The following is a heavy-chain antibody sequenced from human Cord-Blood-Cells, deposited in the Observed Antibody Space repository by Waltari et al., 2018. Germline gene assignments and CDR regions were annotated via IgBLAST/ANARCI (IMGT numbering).Heavy chain of an antibody. CDR2: IYYSGST. Sequence: QLQLQESGPGLVKPSETLSLTCTVSGGSISSSSYYWGWIRQPPGKGLEWIGSIYYSGSTYYNPSLKGRVTISVDTSKNQFSLKLSSVTAADTAVYYCARLVAVAGLGPLDAFDIWGQGTMVTVSS. CDR3: ARLVAVAGLGPLDAFDI. D-gene: IGHD6-19*01. CDR1: GGSISSSSYY. V-gene: IGHV4-39*01. J-gene: IGHJ3*02.